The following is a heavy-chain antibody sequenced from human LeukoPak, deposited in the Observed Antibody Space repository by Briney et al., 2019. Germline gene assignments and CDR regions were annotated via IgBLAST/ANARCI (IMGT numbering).Heavy chain of an antibody. D-gene: IGHD3-10*02. CDR3: AELGITTIGGV. CDR1: GFTFSSYE. CDR2: ISSSGSTI. J-gene: IGHJ6*04. Sequence: PGGSLRLSCAASGFTFSSYEMNWVRQAPGKGLEWVSYISSSGSTIYYADSVEGRFTISRDNAKNSLYLQMNSLRAEDAAVYYCAELGITTIGGVWGKGTTVTISS. V-gene: IGHV3-48*03.